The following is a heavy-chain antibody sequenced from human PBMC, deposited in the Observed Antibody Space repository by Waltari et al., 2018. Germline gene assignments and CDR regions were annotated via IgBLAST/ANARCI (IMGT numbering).Heavy chain of an antibody. V-gene: IGHV1-18*01. J-gene: IGHJ6*03. CDR1: SYG. CDR3: ARDGLVYDSSGASQANYYYYMDV. CDR2: ISAYNGNT. Sequence: SYGISWVRQAPGQGLEWMGWISAYNGNTNYAQKLQGRVTMTTDTSTSTAYMELRSLRSDDTAVYYCARDGLVYDSSGASQANYYYYMDVWGKGTTVTVSS. D-gene: IGHD3-22*01.